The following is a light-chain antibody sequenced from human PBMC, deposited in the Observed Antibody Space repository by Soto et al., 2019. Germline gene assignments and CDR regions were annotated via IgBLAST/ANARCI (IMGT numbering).Light chain of an antibody. CDR1: QSISGY. V-gene: IGKV1-39*01. J-gene: IGKJ4*01. Sequence: DIQMTQSPSSLSASVGDIVTITCRASQSISGYLNWYQQKPGKAPKLLIFGASSLQSGVPSRFSGSGSGTDFTLTISSLQPEDFATYYCQQSYTFGGGTKVDIK. CDR2: GAS. CDR3: QQSYT.